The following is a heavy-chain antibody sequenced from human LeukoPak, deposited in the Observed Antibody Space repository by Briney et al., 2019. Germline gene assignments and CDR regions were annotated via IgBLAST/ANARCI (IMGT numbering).Heavy chain of an antibody. CDR3: ARVNEVSSVAFDI. V-gene: IGHV4-31*02. J-gene: IGHJ3*02. CDR1: GFTFSSYA. CDR2: IYYSGST. Sequence: LRLSCAASGFTFSSYAMSWVRQHPGKGLEWIGYIYYSGSTYYNPSLKSRVTISVDTSKNQFSLKLSSVTAADTAVYYCARVNEVSSVAFDIWGQGTMATVSS. D-gene: IGHD1-14*01.